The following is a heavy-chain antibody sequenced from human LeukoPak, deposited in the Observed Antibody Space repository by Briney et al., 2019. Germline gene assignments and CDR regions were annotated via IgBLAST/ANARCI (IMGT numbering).Heavy chain of an antibody. J-gene: IGHJ4*02. CDR3: ARDRAGGLRFVEWLSAFDY. CDR1: GGSFSGYY. V-gene: IGHV4-34*01. D-gene: IGHD3-3*01. CDR2: INHSGST. Sequence: SETLSLTCAVYGGSFSGYYWSWLRQPPGEGLEWIGEINHSGSTNYNPSLKSRVTISVDTSKNQFSLKLSSVTAADTAVYYCARDRAGGLRFVEWLSAFDYWGQGTLVAVSS.